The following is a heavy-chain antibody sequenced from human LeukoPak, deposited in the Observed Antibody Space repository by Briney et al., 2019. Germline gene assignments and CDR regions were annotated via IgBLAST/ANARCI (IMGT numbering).Heavy chain of an antibody. J-gene: IGHJ4*02. V-gene: IGHV1-18*01. Sequence: ASVKVSCKASTYTFTRYGISWVRQAPEQGLEWMGWISGYNGNTNYAQKFLGRVSMTADTATSTAYMELRSLTSDDTAMYYCARSGRGTYYYFDLWGQGTLVTVSS. CDR2: ISGYNGNT. D-gene: IGHD5-12*01. CDR1: TYTFTRYG. CDR3: ARSGRGTYYYFDL.